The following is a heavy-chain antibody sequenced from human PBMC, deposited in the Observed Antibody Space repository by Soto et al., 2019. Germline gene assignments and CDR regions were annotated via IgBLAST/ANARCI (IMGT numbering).Heavy chain of an antibody. D-gene: IGHD6-13*01. CDR3: AKDQGSSWYEIDY. CDR2: NSVSGGRK. V-gene: IGHV3-23*01. J-gene: IGHJ4*02. Sequence: EVQLLESGGGLVQPGGSLRLSCAASGFTFSNYAVTWVRQAPGKGLEWVSTNSVSGGRKYNADSVKGRFTMSRDNSKYTRYLQMNSLRAEDTAVYYCAKDQGSSWYEIDYWGQGTLVTVSS. CDR1: GFTFSNYA.